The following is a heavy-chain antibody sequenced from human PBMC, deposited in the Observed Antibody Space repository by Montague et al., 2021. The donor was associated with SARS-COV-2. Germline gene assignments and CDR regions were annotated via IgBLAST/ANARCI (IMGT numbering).Heavy chain of an antibody. D-gene: IGHD1-7*01. CDR2: ISPGDSDT. J-gene: IGHJ4*02. V-gene: IGHV5-51*01. Sequence: QSGAEVKKPGESLKISCKGSGYSFTNHWIAWVRQMPGKGLEWMGTISPGDSDTKYSPSFQGQVTISADKSISTVYLQWSSLGASDTAIFYCARGGQYKWNYRDSGGQGPLVTISS. CDR1: GYSFTNHW. CDR3: ARGGQYKWNYRDS.